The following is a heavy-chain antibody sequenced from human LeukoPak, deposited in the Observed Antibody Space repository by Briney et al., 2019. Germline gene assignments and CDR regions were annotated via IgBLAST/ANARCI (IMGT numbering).Heavy chain of an antibody. CDR3: ARSLYYYDSSGYWWLDP. V-gene: IGHV1-69*05. Sequence: SVKVSCKSSGGTFSSYAISWVRQAPGQALEWMEGIIPIFGTANYAQKFQGRVTITTDESTGTAYMELSSLRSEDTAVYYCARSLYYYDSSGYWWLDPWGQGTLVTVSS. CDR1: GGTFSSYA. CDR2: IIPIFGTA. J-gene: IGHJ5*02. D-gene: IGHD3-22*01.